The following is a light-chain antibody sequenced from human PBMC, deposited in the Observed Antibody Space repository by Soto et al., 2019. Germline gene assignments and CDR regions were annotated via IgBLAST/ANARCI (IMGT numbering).Light chain of an antibody. V-gene: IGKV3-15*01. CDR2: GAF. J-gene: IGKJ1*01. Sequence: EIVMTQSPVTLSVSPGERSTLSCRASQSINSNLAWYQQKPGQAPSLLIYGAFTRATGIPARFSRTGSGTAFTLTISSLQSDDLALYYCQQYNDWPLTLGKGTKVDTK. CDR3: QQYNDWPLT. CDR1: QSINSN.